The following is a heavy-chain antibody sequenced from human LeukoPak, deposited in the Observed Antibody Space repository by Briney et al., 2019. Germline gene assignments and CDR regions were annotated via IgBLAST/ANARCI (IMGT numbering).Heavy chain of an antibody. D-gene: IGHD3-3*01. Sequence: GGSLRLSCSASGFIFSTYTMYWVRQAPGKGLEFVSVINGDGRTTYYADSVKGRFTISRDNSKNTLYLQMNSLRAEDTAVYYCASLYDFWSVMDVWGQGTTVTVSS. CDR3: ASLYDFWSVMDV. CDR2: INGDGRTT. J-gene: IGHJ6*02. CDR1: GFIFSTYT. V-gene: IGHV3-64D*06.